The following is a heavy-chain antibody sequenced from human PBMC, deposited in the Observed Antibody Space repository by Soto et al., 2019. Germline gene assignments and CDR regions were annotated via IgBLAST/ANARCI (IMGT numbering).Heavy chain of an antibody. V-gene: IGHV1-8*01. CDR2: MNPNSGNT. Sequence: ASVKVSCKASGYTFTSYDINWVRQATGQGLEWMGWMNPNSGNTGYAQKFQGRVTMTRNTSISTAYMELSSLRSEDTAVYYCGLYCGYDCASYGYYMEVWGNGTTVTVSS. CDR1: GYTFTSYD. D-gene: IGHD5-12*01. J-gene: IGHJ6*03. CDR3: GLYCGYDCASYGYYMEV.